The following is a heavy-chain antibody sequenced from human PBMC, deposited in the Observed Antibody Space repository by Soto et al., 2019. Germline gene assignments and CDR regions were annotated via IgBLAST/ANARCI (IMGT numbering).Heavy chain of an antibody. CDR3: ARAGNKSTRPMADY. J-gene: IGHJ4*02. Sequence: PSETLSLTCRVSGGSMNGYQWSWIRQPPGKGLEWIGYISYSGSNTYNPSLNSRVTISIDTSKSQFSLKLTSVTAADTAIYYCARAGNKSTRPMADYWGLGTLVTVSS. CDR1: GGSMNGYQ. D-gene: IGHD3-10*01. CDR2: ISYSGSN. V-gene: IGHV4-59*01.